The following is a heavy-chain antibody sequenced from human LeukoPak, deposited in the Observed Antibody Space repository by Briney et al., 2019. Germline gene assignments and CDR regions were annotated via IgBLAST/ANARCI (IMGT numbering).Heavy chain of an antibody. V-gene: IGHV2-5*02. CDR2: IYWDDDK. CDR3: AHTLYTIVGATYAFDI. J-gene: IGHJ3*02. D-gene: IGHD1-26*01. Sequence: SGPTLVNPTQTLTLTCTFSGFSLSTSGVGVGWIRQPPGKALEWLALIYWDDDKRYSPSLKGRLTITKDTSKNQVVLTMTNMDPVDTATYYCAHTLYTIVGATYAFDIWGQGTMVTVSS. CDR1: GFSLSTSGVG.